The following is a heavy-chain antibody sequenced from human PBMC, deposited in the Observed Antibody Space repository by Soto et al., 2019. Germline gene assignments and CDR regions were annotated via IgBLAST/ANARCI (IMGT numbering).Heavy chain of an antibody. V-gene: IGHV4-31*03. Sequence: PSETLSLSCTVSGGSISSGGYYGSWIRQHPGKGLEWIGYIYYSGSTYYNPSLKSRVTISVDTSKNQFSLKLSSVTAADTAVYYCARRRSASGVAYFDYWGQGTLVTVSS. CDR1: GGSISSGGYY. J-gene: IGHJ4*02. D-gene: IGHD4-17*01. CDR2: IYYSGST. CDR3: ARRRSASGVAYFDY.